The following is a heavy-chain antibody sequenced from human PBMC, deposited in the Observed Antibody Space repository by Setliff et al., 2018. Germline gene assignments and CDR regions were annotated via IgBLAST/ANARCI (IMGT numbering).Heavy chain of an antibody. CDR1: GCTFTSYA. V-gene: IGHV1-3*01. CDR3: ARDPSYGDYGFDY. CDR2: INAGNGNT. J-gene: IGHJ4*02. Sequence: ASVKVSCKASGCTFTSYAMHWVRQAPGQRLEWMGWINAGNGNTKYSQKFQGRVTITRDTSASTAYMELSSLRSEDTAVYYCARDPSYGDYGFDYWGQGTLVTVSS. D-gene: IGHD4-17*01.